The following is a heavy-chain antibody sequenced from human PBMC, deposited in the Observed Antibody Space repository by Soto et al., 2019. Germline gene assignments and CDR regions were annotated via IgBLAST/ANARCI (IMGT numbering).Heavy chain of an antibody. CDR1: GGTFSSYA. V-gene: IGHV1-69*01. J-gene: IGHJ6*02. CDR3: AREGTNWNYVGMDV. CDR2: IIPIFGTA. D-gene: IGHD1-1*01. Sequence: EVKKPGSSVKVSCKASGGTFSSYAISWVRQAPGQGLEWMGGIIPIFGTANYAQKFQVRVTITADESTGTAYMELRSLRSEDTAVYYCAREGTNWNYVGMDVWGQGTTVTVSS.